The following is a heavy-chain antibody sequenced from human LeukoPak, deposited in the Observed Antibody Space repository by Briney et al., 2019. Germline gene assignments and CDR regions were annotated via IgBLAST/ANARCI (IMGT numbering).Heavy chain of an antibody. Sequence: GGSLRLSCAASGFTFSSYSMNWVRQAPGKGLEWVSSISSSSSYIYYADSVKGRFTISRDNAKNSLYLQMNSLRAEDTAVYYCARDGGYSYGYFDYYYYMDVWGKGTTVTISS. CDR2: ISSSSSYI. CDR3: ARDGGYSYGYFDYYYYMDV. CDR1: GFTFSSYS. V-gene: IGHV3-21*01. D-gene: IGHD5-18*01. J-gene: IGHJ6*03.